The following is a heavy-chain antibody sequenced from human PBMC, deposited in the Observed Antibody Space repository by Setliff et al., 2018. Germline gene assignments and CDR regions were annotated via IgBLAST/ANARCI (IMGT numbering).Heavy chain of an antibody. CDR3: ARADSDSYYPYYFDF. CDR2: VSGSGMTR. CDR1: GFTFRKHA. D-gene: IGHD3-22*01. V-gene: IGHV3-23*01. Sequence: GGSLRLSCTASGFTFRKHALAWVRQAPGKGLQWVSSVSGSGMTRDYTDSVKGRFTVSRDSSQNKIHLQMGSLRAEDTGKYFCARADSDSYYPYYFDFWGQGVLVTVSS. J-gene: IGHJ4*02.